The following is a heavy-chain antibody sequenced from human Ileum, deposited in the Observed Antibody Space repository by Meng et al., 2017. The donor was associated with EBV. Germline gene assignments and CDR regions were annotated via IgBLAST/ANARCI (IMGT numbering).Heavy chain of an antibody. V-gene: IGHV1-3*01. CDR1: GYAFTSYF. CDR2: INVGVGYT. J-gene: IGHJ4*02. D-gene: IGHD2-21*01. Sequence: QAQRVQSGAEVKNPGASVKVSCKASGYAFTSYFLHWVRQAPGQRLEWMGWINVGVGYTKYSQKFQGRVTISSDTSATTGYMELSSLRSEDTAVYYCVRGPPVGVPGPGDYWGQGTLVTVSS. CDR3: VRGPPVGVPGPGDY.